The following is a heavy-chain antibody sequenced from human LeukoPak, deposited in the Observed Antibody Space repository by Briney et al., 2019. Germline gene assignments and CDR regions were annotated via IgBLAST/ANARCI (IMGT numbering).Heavy chain of an antibody. CDR1: GYTFTGYH. CDR3: ARPKGYSSSWFDP. Sequence: ASVKVSCKTSGYTFTGYHIHWVRQAPGQGLEWMGWINPNTGGTNYAQKFQGRVTMTRDTSISTAYMELRSLRSDDTAVYYCARPKGYSSSWFDPWGQGTLVTVSS. D-gene: IGHD6-13*01. J-gene: IGHJ5*02. CDR2: INPNTGGT. V-gene: IGHV1-2*02.